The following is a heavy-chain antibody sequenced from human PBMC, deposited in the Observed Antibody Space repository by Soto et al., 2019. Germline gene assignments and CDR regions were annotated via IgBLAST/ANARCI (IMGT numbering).Heavy chain of an antibody. CDR2: INDGREE. J-gene: IGHJ4*02. CDR1: GFSFRSHG. D-gene: IGHD1-1*01. V-gene: IGHV3-33*01. CDR3: ARDDLFVDNGLDH. Sequence: QVQLVESGGGVVRPGTSLRLSCAATGFSFRSHGMHWVRQAPGKGLEWLEVINDGREEGYADSVRGRFTISRANARNILYLQMANLRAEDSALYYCARDDLFVDNGLDHWGQGTLVTVSS.